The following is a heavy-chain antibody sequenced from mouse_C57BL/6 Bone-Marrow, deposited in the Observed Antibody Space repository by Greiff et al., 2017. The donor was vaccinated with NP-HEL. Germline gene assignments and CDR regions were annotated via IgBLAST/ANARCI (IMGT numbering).Heavy chain of an antibody. D-gene: IGHD1-1*01. CDR2: ISSGGSYT. Sequence: DVHLVESGGDLVKPGGSLKLSCAASGFTFSSYGMSWVRQTPDKRLEWVATISSGGSYTYYPDSVKGRFTISRDNAKNTLYLQMSSLKSEDTAMYYCARHGATVVADFDYWGQGTTLTVSS. J-gene: IGHJ2*01. CDR1: GFTFSSYG. CDR3: ARHGATVVADFDY. V-gene: IGHV5-6*01.